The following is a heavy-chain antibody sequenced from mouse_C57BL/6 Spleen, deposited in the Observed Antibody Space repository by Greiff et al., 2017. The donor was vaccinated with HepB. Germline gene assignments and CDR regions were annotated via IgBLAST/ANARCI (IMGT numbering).Heavy chain of an antibody. CDR2: ISSGSSTI. CDR1: GFTFSDYG. D-gene: IGHD4-1*01. J-gene: IGHJ4*01. Sequence: EVKLMESGGGLVKPGGSLKLSCAASGFTFSDYGMHWVRQAPEKGLEWVAYISSGSSTIYYADTVKGRFTISRDNAKNTLFLQMTSLRSEDTAMYYCARAGWDVYYAMDYWGQGTSVTVSS. CDR3: ARAGWDVYYAMDY. V-gene: IGHV5-17*01.